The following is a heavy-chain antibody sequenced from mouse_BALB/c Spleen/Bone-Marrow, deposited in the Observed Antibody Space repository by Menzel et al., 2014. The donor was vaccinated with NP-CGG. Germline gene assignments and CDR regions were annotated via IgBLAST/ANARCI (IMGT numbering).Heavy chain of an antibody. CDR3: ARGYYDYDLDY. CDR1: GFNIKDTY. Sequence: EVHLVESGAELVKPGASVKLSCTASGFNIKDTYMHWVKQRPEQGLEWTGRIDPANGNTKYDPKFQGKATITADTSSNTAYLQLSSLTSEDTAVYYCARGYYDYDLDYWGQGTTLTVSS. CDR2: IDPANGNT. J-gene: IGHJ2*01. V-gene: IGHV14-3*02. D-gene: IGHD2-4*01.